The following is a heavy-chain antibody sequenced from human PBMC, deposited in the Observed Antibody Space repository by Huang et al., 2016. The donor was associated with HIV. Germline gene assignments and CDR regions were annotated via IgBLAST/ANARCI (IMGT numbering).Heavy chain of an antibody. V-gene: IGHV4-34*01. J-gene: IGHJ3*02. Sequence: QVQLQQWGAGLLKPSETLSLTCAVYGGSFSCYYWSWNRQSPGKGLEWIGEINHSGSTNYNPSLKSRLTISVDTSKNQFSLKLSSVTAADTAVYYCARERMMSWLDDHDAFDIWGQGTMVTVSS. D-gene: IGHD1-1*01. CDR3: ARERMMSWLDDHDAFDI. CDR1: GGSFSCYY. CDR2: INHSGST.